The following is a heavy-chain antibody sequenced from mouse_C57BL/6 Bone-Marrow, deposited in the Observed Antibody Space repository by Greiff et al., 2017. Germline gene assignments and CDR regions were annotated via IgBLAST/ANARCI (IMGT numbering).Heavy chain of an antibody. Sequence: QVQLQQSGAELARPGASVKLSCKASGYTFTCYGIRWVKQRTGQGLEWIGEIYPRSGNTYYNEKFKGKATLTADKSSSTAYMELRSLTSEDAAVYVGASYYYGSSYRMDYWGQGTSVTVSS. CDR2: IYPRSGNT. D-gene: IGHD1-1*01. CDR1: GYTFTCYG. CDR3: ASYYYGSSYRMDY. V-gene: IGHV1-81*01. J-gene: IGHJ4*01.